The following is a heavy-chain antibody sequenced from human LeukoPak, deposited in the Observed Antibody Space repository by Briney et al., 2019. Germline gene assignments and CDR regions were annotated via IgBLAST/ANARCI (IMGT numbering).Heavy chain of an antibody. CDR1: AFTFSTYG. V-gene: IGHV3-30*18. CDR2: ISYDGSNK. J-gene: IGHJ4*02. CDR3: AKDRDTAMVVPTAGDY. Sequence: GESLKISCAASAFTFSTYGMHWVRQAPGKGLEWVAVISYDGSNKHYADSVKGRFTISRDNSKNTLYLQMNSLRAEDTAVYYCAKDRDTAMVVPTAGDYWGQGTLVTVSS. D-gene: IGHD5-18*01.